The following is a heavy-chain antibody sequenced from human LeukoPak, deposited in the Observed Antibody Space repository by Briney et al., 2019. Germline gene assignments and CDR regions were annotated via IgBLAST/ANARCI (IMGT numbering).Heavy chain of an antibody. CDR3: ATNYGSGSYPIAYFDY. Sequence: GASVKVSCKASGYTFTGYYMHWVRQAPGQGLEWMGWINPNSGGTNYAQKFQGRVTMTRDTSISTAYMELSRLRSDDTAVYYCATNYGSGSYPIAYFDYWGQGTLVTVSS. CDR2: INPNSGGT. D-gene: IGHD3-10*01. CDR1: GYTFTGYY. J-gene: IGHJ4*02. V-gene: IGHV1-2*02.